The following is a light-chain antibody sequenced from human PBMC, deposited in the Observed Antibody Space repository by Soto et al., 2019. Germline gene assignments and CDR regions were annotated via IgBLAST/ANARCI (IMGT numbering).Light chain of an antibody. CDR2: AAS. Sequence: DIQMTQSPSSLSASVGDRVTITCRASQDINNYLAWYQVQPGKGPKLLIYAASTLQSGVPSRFSGSGSGTAFTLTISSLQPADVATYFWQKYNSAPRTFGQGTRVEI. CDR1: QDINNY. J-gene: IGKJ1*01. CDR3: QKYNSAPRT. V-gene: IGKV1-27*01.